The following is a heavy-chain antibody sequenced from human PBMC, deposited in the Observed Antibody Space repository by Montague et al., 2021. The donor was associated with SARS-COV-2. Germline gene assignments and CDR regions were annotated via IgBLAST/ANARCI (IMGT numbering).Heavy chain of an antibody. CDR3: ARGRITMVRGVIIDNLFDY. Sequence: SVKVSCKASGFTLTSYGINWARQATGQGLKWMGWMNPNSGNTGYAQRFPGRVTMTRNTSISTAHMELSSLRSEDTAVYYCARGRITMVRGVIIDNLFDYWGQGTLVTVSS. CDR2: MNPNSGNT. D-gene: IGHD3-10*01. CDR1: GFTLTSYG. V-gene: IGHV1-8*01. J-gene: IGHJ4*02.